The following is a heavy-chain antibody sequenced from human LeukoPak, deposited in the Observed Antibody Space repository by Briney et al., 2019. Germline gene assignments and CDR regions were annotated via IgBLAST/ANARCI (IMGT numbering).Heavy chain of an antibody. V-gene: IGHV4-39*01. J-gene: IGHJ4*02. CDR2: IYYSGST. CDR1: GGSISSTTSY. CDR3: ARHGSIDYFDY. Sequence: SETLSLICAVSGGSISSTTSYWGWIRQPPGKGLEWTGRIYYSGSTFYNPSLKSRVTISVDTSKNQLSLRLSSVTAADTAVYYCARHGSIDYFDYWGQGTLVTVSS. D-gene: IGHD2-2*03.